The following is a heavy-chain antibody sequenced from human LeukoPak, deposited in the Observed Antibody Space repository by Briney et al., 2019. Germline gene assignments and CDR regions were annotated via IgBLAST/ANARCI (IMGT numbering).Heavy chain of an antibody. CDR1: GFTFNSNW. CDR3: ARDKYYDRYFDS. J-gene: IGHJ4*02. V-gene: IGHV3-7*01. CDR2: IKQDGSEK. D-gene: IGHD3-22*01. Sequence: PGGSLRLSCVGSGFTFNSNWMSWVRQAPGKGLEWVANIKQDGSEKFYVDSVKGRFTISRDSAKNSVSLQMNSLRVEDTAVYYCARDKYYDRYFDSWGQGTLVTVSS.